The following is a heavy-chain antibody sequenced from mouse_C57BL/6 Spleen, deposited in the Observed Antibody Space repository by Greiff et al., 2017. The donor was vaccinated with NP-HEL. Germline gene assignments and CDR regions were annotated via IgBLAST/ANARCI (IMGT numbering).Heavy chain of an antibody. D-gene: IGHD2-4*01. CDR3: ARGDYDYEYYFDY. CDR2: IDPSDSET. CDR1: GYTFTSYW. J-gene: IGHJ2*01. V-gene: IGHV1-52*01. Sequence: VQLQQPGAELVRPGSSVKLSCKASGYTFTSYWMHWVKQRPIQGLEWIGNIDPSDSETHYNQKFKDKATLTVDKSSSTAYMQLSSLTSEDSAVYYCARGDYDYEYYFDYWGQGTTLTVSS.